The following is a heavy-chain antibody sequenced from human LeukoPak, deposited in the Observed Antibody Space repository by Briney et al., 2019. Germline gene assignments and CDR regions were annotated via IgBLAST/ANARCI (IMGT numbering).Heavy chain of an antibody. CDR1: GFTFSTYA. V-gene: IGHV3-23*01. Sequence: PGGSLRLSCAASGFTFSTYAMTWVRQAPGKGLEWVSGIGTSGDRTYYADSVKGRFTISRDNSKNTLYLQMNSLRAEDTAEYYCARSAVGTSCCTAVDYWGQGTLVTVSS. CDR2: IGTSGDRT. D-gene: IGHD1-26*01. CDR3: ARSAVGTSCCTAVDY. J-gene: IGHJ4*02.